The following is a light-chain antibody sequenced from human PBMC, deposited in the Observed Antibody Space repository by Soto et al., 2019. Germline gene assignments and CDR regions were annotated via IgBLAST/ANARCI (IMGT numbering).Light chain of an antibody. J-gene: IGKJ1*01. Sequence: EIVMTQSPATLSVSPGERATLSCRASQSVSSNLAWYQQKPGQAPRLLINDASNRAAGVPPRFSGSGSGTEFTLAISSLQSEDCAVYYCQQYNNWPPWTFGQGTKVEIK. CDR2: DAS. CDR1: QSVSSN. V-gene: IGKV3-15*01. CDR3: QQYNNWPPWT.